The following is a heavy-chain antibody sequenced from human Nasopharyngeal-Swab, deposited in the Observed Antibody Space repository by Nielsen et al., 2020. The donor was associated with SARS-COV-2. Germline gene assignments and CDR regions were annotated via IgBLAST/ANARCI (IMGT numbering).Heavy chain of an antibody. CDR1: GFTFGDYA. V-gene: IGHV3-49*04. D-gene: IGHD3-16*02. J-gene: IGHJ4*02. CDR3: TRGAIEYDYVWGSYRYAFDY. CDR2: IRSKAEGGTT. Sequence: SLRLSCTASGFTFGDYAMSWVRQAPGKGLEWVGFIRSKAEGGTTEYAASVKGRFTIPRDDSKSIAYLQMNSLKTEDTAVYYCTRGAIEYDYVWGSYRYAFDYWGQGTLVTVSS.